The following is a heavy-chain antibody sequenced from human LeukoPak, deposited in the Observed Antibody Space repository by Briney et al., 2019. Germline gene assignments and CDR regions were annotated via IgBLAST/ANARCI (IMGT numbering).Heavy chain of an antibody. Sequence: QSGGSLRLSCAASGFTFSSYAMGWVRQAPGKGLEWVSAISGSGGSTYYADSVKGRFTISRDNSKNTLYLQMNSLRAEDTAVYYCAKDPYAILTGYRYYFDYWGQGTLVTVSS. J-gene: IGHJ4*02. D-gene: IGHD3-9*01. CDR2: ISGSGGST. CDR1: GFTFSSYA. V-gene: IGHV3-23*01. CDR3: AKDPYAILTGYRYYFDY.